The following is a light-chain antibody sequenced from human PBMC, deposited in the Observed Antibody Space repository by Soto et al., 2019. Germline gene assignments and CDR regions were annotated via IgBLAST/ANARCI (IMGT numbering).Light chain of an antibody. CDR1: SSDVGSYNL. V-gene: IGLV2-23*01. CDR2: EGG. Sequence: QSALTQPASVSGSPGQSITISCTGTSSDVGSYNLVSWYQQHPGKAPKLMIYEGGKRPSGVSNRFSGSKSGNTASLTISGLQAEDEADYYCCSYAGSSTSYVVFGGGTKVTVL. CDR3: CSYAGSSTSYVV. J-gene: IGLJ2*01.